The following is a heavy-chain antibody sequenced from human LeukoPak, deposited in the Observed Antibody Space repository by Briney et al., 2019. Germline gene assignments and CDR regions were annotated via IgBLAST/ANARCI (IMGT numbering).Heavy chain of an antibody. CDR1: GGSISSGDYY. CDR2: IYYSGST. Sequence: SETLSLTCTVSGGSISSGDYYWSWIRQPPGKGLEWIGYIYYSGSTYCNPSLKSRVTISVDTSKNQFSLKLSSVTAADTAVYYCARVNYDYYMDVWGKGTTVTVSS. V-gene: IGHV4-30-4*02. CDR3: ARVNYDYYMDV. J-gene: IGHJ6*03.